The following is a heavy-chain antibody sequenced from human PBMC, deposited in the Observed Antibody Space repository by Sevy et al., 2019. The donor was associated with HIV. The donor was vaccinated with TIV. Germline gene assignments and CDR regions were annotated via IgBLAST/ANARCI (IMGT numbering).Heavy chain of an antibody. D-gene: IGHD2-15*01. CDR2: INWNGGST. Sequence: GGSLRLSCAASGFTFDDYGMSWVRQAPGKVLEWVSGINWNGGSTGYADSVKGRFTISRDNAKNSLYLQMNSLRAEDTALSYCARDRIGRSCSGGSCSPYYYYYMDVWGKGTTVTVSS. CDR1: GFTFDDYG. J-gene: IGHJ6*03. V-gene: IGHV3-20*04. CDR3: ARDRIGRSCSGGSCSPYYYYYMDV.